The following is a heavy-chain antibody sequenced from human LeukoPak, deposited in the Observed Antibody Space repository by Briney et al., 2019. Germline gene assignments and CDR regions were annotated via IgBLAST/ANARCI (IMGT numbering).Heavy chain of an antibody. CDR3: ARAGPETYYYGMDV. Sequence: PGGSLRLSCAASGFTFSSYGMHWVRQAPGKGLEWVADIWYDGSNKYYADSVKGRFTISRDNSKNTLYLQMNSLRAEDTAVYYCARAGPETYYYGMDVWGQGTTVTVSS. CDR2: IWYDGSNK. V-gene: IGHV3-33*01. CDR1: GFTFSSYG. J-gene: IGHJ6*02.